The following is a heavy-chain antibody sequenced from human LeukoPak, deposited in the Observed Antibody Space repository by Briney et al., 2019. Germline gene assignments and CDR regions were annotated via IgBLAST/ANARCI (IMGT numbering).Heavy chain of an antibody. CDR1: GFTFSSYG. Sequence: PGRSLRLSCAASGFTFSSYGMHWVRQAPDKGLEWVAVIWYDGSNKYYADSVKGRFTISRDNSKNTLYLQMNSLRAEDTAVYYCARDPGPSHYDFWSGYVDAFDIWGQGTMVTVSS. CDR2: IWYDGSNK. CDR3: ARDPGPSHYDFWSGYVDAFDI. J-gene: IGHJ3*02. D-gene: IGHD3-3*01. V-gene: IGHV3-33*01.